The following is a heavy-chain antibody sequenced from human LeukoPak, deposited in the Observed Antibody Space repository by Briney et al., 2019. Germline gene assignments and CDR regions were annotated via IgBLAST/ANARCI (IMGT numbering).Heavy chain of an antibody. CDR1: GFSFSKYW. D-gene: IGHD2-2*01. J-gene: IGHJ4*02. Sequence: PGGSLRLSCAASGFSFSKYWMHWVRQAPGKGLVWVSHINSDGSNTNYADSVKGRFTISRDNAKNTLYLQMNSLRAEDTAVYYCARGGCTRTSCLDYWGQGTLATVSS. CDR2: INSDGSNT. V-gene: IGHV3-74*01. CDR3: ARGGCTRTSCLDY.